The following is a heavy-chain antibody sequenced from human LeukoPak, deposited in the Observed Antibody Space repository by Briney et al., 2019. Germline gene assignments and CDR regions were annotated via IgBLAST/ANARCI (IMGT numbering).Heavy chain of an antibody. Sequence: GGTLRLSCAASGFTFRRYGMNWVRQAPGKGLEWVSAISGSGGSTYYGDSVKGRFTISRDNSKNTLYLQMNSLRADDTAVYYCATSKYSGSYWGQGTLVTVSS. CDR1: GFTFRRYG. CDR2: ISGSGGST. V-gene: IGHV3-23*01. CDR3: ATSKYSGSY. D-gene: IGHD1-26*01. J-gene: IGHJ4*02.